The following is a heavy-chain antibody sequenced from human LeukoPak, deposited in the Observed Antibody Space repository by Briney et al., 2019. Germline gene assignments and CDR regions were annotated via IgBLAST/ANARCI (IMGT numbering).Heavy chain of an antibody. Sequence: GGSLRLSCAASGFTFSSYAMSWVRQAPGKGLEWVAVISYDGSNKYYADSVKGRFTISRDNSKNTLYLQMNSLRAEDTAVYYCARDGSYDSSGYYWGPFDPWGQGTLVTVSS. CDR2: ISYDGSNK. CDR1: GFTFSSYA. D-gene: IGHD3-22*01. CDR3: ARDGSYDSSGYYWGPFDP. J-gene: IGHJ5*02. V-gene: IGHV3-30-3*01.